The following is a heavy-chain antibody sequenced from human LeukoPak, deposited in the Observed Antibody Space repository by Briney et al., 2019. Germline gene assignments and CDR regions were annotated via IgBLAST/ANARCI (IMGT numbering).Heavy chain of an antibody. Sequence: PGGSLRLSCAASGFTLSTYNMKWARQAPRKGLEWVSSISTSSSYIYYADSVKGRFTISRDNARNSLYLQMNSLRAEDTAVYYCARDRDWNSGFDYWGQGTLVTVSS. D-gene: IGHD1-7*01. CDR3: ARDRDWNSGFDY. CDR1: GFTLSTYN. J-gene: IGHJ4*02. V-gene: IGHV3-21*01. CDR2: ISTSSSYI.